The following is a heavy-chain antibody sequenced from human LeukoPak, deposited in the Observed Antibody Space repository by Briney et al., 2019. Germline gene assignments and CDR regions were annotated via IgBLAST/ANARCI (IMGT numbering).Heavy chain of an antibody. V-gene: IGHV4-39*07. J-gene: IGHJ4*02. D-gene: IGHD3-10*01. Sequence: SETLSLTCTVSGGSISSSSYYWGWIRQPPGKGLEWIGSIYYSGSTYYNPSLKSRVTISVDTSKNQFSLKLSSVTAADTAVYYCAKVGSRRTPDYWGQGTLVTVSS. CDR2: IYYSGST. CDR3: AKVGSRRTPDY. CDR1: GGSISSSSYY.